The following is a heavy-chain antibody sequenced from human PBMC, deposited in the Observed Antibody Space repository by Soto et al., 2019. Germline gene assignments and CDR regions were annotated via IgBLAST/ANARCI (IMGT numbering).Heavy chain of an antibody. D-gene: IGHD3-3*01. CDR1: GYSFTSYW. CDR2: IYPGDSDT. Sequence: PGESLKISCKGSGYSFTSYWIGWVRQMPGKGLEWMGIIYPGDSDTRYSPSFQGQVTISADKSISTAYLQWSSLKASDTAMYYCARRVTIFGVVRDYYYMDVWGKGTTVTVSS. J-gene: IGHJ6*03. CDR3: ARRVTIFGVVRDYYYMDV. V-gene: IGHV5-51*01.